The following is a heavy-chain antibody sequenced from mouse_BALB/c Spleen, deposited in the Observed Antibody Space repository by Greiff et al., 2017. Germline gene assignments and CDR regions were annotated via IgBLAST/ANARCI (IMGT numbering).Heavy chain of an antibody. CDR1: GFTFSSFG. V-gene: IGHV5-17*02. CDR3: ARGESWLAY. CDR2: ISSGSSTI. Sequence: EVMLVESGGGLVQPGGSRKLSCAASGFTFSSFGMHWVRQAPEKGLEWVAYISSGSSTIYYADTVKGRFTISRDNPKNTLFLQMTSLRSEDTAMYYCARGESWLAYWGQGTLVTVSA. J-gene: IGHJ3*01.